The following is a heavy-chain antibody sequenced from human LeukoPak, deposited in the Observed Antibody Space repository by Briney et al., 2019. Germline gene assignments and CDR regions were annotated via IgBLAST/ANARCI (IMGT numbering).Heavy chain of an antibody. J-gene: IGHJ4*02. D-gene: IGHD2-21*01. CDR3: ARGRFLAD. CDR2: ISSSGSTI. Sequence: GGSLRLSCAVSGFTFSSFGMNWVRQAPGKGLEWLSYISSSGSTIYYAGSVKGRFTISRDNAKNSLYLQMNSLRAEDTAVYYCARGRFLADWGQGTLVTVSS. CDR1: GFTFSSFG. V-gene: IGHV3-48*01.